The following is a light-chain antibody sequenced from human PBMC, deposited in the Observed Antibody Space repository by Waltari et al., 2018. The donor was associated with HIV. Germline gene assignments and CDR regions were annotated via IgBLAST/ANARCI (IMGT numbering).Light chain of an antibody. J-gene: IGLJ2*01. CDR2: SNN. V-gene: IGLV1-44*01. CDR3: AAWDDSLNEV. Sequence: QSVLTQPPSASGTPGQRVTISCSGSSSNLGSNTLNWYQQLPGTAPKLLTYSNNRRPSGVPDRFSGSNAGASASLAMSGLQSEDEADYYCAAWDDSLNEVFGGGTKLTVL. CDR1: SSNLGSNT.